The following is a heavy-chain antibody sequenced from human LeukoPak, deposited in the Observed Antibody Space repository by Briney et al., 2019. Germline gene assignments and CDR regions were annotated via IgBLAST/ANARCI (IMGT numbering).Heavy chain of an antibody. Sequence: SETLSLTCAVYGGSSSGYYWSWIRQPPGKGLEWIGEINHSGSSNYSPSLKSRVTISVDTSKKQFSLMLSSVTAADTAVYYCAERTAARWFDPWGQGTLVTVSS. J-gene: IGHJ5*02. V-gene: IGHV4-34*01. CDR1: GGSSSGYY. D-gene: IGHD6-6*01. CDR2: INHSGSS. CDR3: AERTAARWFDP.